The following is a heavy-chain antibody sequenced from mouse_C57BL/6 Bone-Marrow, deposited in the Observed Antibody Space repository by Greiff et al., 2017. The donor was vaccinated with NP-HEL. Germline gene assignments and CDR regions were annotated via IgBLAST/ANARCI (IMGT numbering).Heavy chain of an antibody. V-gene: IGHV1-39*01. CDR1: GYSFTDYN. D-gene: IGHD1-1*01. J-gene: IGHJ2*01. CDR2: INPNYGTT. CDR3: ARWGYYGSSYPYFDY. Sequence: EVKLQESGPELVKPGASVKISCKASGYSFTDYNMNWVKQSNGKSLEWIGVINPNYGTTSYNQKFKGKATLTVDQSSSTAYMQLNSLTSEDSAVYYCARWGYYGSSYPYFDYWGQGTTLTVSS.